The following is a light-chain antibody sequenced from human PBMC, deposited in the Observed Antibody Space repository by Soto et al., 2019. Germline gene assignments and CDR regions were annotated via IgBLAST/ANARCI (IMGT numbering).Light chain of an antibody. CDR1: NFNIGSHT. Sequence: QSVLTQPPSASGTPGQRVTISCSGSNFNIGSHTVNWYQQLPGTAPKLLMHNNNQRPSGVPDRFSGSKSGTSASLAISGRQSEDEADYSCSVWDDSLKGWVFGGGTKLTVL. J-gene: IGLJ3*02. V-gene: IGLV1-44*01. CDR3: SVWDDSLKGWV. CDR2: NNN.